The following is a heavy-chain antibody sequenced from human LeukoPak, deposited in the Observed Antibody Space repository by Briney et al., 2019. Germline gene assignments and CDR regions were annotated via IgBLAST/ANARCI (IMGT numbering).Heavy chain of an antibody. V-gene: IGHV1-2*02. Sequence: ASVKVSCKTSGYTFTTYYMHWVRQAPGQGPEWMGWISPNSGGTKYARKFQGRVTMTRDTSISTAYMELSGLTSDDTAVYYCARKAYDSSGLGYWGQGTLVTVSS. CDR3: ARKAYDSSGLGY. CDR2: ISPNSGGT. D-gene: IGHD3-22*01. J-gene: IGHJ4*02. CDR1: GYTFTTYY.